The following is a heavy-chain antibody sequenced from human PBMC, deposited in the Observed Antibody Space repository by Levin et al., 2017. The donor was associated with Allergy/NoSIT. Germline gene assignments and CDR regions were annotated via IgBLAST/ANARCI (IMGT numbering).Heavy chain of an antibody. J-gene: IGHJ6*02. CDR2: ISSSSSYI. CDR1: GFTFSSYS. D-gene: IGHD2-21*02. Sequence: GGSLRLSCAASGFTFSSYSMNWVRQAPGKGLEWVSSISSSSSYIYYADSVKGRFTISRDNAKNSLYLQMNSLRAEDTAVYYCASEYCGGDCFTLGRLGYYGMDVWGQGTTVTVSS. V-gene: IGHV3-21*01. CDR3: ASEYCGGDCFTLGRLGYYGMDV.